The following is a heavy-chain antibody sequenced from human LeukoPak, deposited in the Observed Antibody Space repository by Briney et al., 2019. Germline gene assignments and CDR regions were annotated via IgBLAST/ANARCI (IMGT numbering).Heavy chain of an antibody. Sequence: GGSLRLSCAASGFTFSSYGMSWVRQAPGKGLEWVSGISGSGGGTNYADSVKGRFTTSRDNSKNTLYLQMSSPRAEDTAVYYCAKAGGYGSGSYLTWFDPWGQGTLVTVSS. D-gene: IGHD3-10*01. CDR2: ISGSGGGT. J-gene: IGHJ5*02. V-gene: IGHV3-23*01. CDR1: GFTFSSYG. CDR3: AKAGGYGSGSYLTWFDP.